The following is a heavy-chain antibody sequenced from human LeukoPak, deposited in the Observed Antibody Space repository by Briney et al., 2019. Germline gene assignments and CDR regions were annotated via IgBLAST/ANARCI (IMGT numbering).Heavy chain of an antibody. CDR1: GFTFWNYA. V-gene: IGHV3-23*01. CDR2: ISGSGGNT. CDR3: AKDIRDYEVLTGSGGIDY. J-gene: IGHJ4*02. Sequence: PGGSLRLSCAASGFTFWNYAMTWVRQAPRKGLEWVSGISGSGGNTYYADSLKGRFTISRDNSKSTLFLQMNSLRAEDTAVYFCAKDIRDYEVLTGSGGIDYWGQGTLVTVDS. D-gene: IGHD3-9*01.